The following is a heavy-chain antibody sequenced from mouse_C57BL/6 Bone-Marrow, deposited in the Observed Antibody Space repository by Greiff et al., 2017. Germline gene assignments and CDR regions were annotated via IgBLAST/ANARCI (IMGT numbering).Heavy chain of an antibody. Sequence: QVQLQQPGAELVMPGASVKLSCKASGYTFTSYWMHWVKQRPGQGLEWIGEIDPSDSYTNYNQKFKGKSTLTVDQSSSTAYMQLSSLTSEDSAVYYCAREQMNYVGFAYWGQGTLVTVSA. V-gene: IGHV1-69*01. J-gene: IGHJ3*01. CDR3: AREQMNYVGFAY. CDR2: IDPSDSYT. CDR1: GYTFTSYW. D-gene: IGHD1-1*01.